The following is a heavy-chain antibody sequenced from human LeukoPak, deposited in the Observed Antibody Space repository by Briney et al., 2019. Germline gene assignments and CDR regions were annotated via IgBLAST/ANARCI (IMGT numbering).Heavy chain of an antibody. D-gene: IGHD3-3*01. CDR3: AKDHGIFGVVPRGYLDY. Sequence: PGGSLRLSCAASGFTFSSYAMSWVRQAPGKGLEWVSAISGSGGSTYYADSVKGRFTISRDNSKNTLYLQMNSLRAEDTAVYYCAKDHGIFGVVPRGYLDYWGQGTLVTVSS. CDR2: ISGSGGST. J-gene: IGHJ4*02. V-gene: IGHV3-23*01. CDR1: GFTFSSYA.